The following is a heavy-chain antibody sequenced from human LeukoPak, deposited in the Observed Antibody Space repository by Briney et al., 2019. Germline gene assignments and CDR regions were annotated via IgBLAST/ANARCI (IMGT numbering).Heavy chain of an antibody. CDR1: GGTFISYA. V-gene: IGHV1-69*06. J-gene: IGHJ5*02. Sequence: ASVKVSCKASGGTFISYAISWVRQAPGQGLEWMGGIIPIFGTANYAQKFQGRVTITADKSTSTAYMELSSLRSEDTAVYYCARVRGYSSGWYAVWFDPWGQGTLVTVSS. D-gene: IGHD6-19*01. CDR2: IIPIFGTA. CDR3: ARVRGYSSGWYAVWFDP.